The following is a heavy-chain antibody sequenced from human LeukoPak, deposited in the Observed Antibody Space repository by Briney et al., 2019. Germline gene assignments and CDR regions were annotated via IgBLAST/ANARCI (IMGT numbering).Heavy chain of an antibody. CDR2: IYTSGST. J-gene: IGHJ4*02. CDR1: GGSISSGNYY. CDR3: ALSYYYDSSGYYYFGYFDY. Sequence: SETLSLTCTVSGGSISSGNYYWSWIRQPAGKGLEWIGRIYTSGSTNYNPSLKSRVTISVDTSKNQFSLKLSSVTAADTAVYYCALSYYYDSSGYYYFGYFDYWGQGTLVTVSS. V-gene: IGHV4-61*02. D-gene: IGHD3-22*01.